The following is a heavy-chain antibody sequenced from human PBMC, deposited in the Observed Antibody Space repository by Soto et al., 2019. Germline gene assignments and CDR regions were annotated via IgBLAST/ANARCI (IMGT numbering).Heavy chain of an antibody. Sequence: PSETLSLTCTVSGGSISSYYWSWIRQPPGKGLEWIGYIYYSGSTNYNPSLKSRVTISVDTSKNQFSLKLSSVTVADTAVYYCARGYNWTFWFDPGGQGTLVTVSS. CDR1: GGSISSYY. V-gene: IGHV4-59*01. CDR2: IYYSGST. D-gene: IGHD1-20*01. J-gene: IGHJ5*02. CDR3: ARGYNWTFWFDP.